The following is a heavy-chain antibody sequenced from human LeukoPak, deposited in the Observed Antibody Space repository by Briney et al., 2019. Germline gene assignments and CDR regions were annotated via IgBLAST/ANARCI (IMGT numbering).Heavy chain of an antibody. CDR1: GGSISSGSYY. Sequence: SETLSLTCTVSGGSISSGSYYWSWIRQPTGKGLEWIGRIYTSGSTYYNPSLKSRVTISVDTSKNHVSLKLSSVTAADTAVYYCARVGVWGSYRYGTPYYFDYWGQGTLVT. J-gene: IGHJ4*02. CDR3: ARVGVWGSYRYGTPYYFDY. V-gene: IGHV4-61*02. CDR2: IYTSGST. D-gene: IGHD3-16*02.